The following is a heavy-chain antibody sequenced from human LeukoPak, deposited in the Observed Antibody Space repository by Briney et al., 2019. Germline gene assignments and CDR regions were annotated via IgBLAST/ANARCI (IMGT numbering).Heavy chain of an antibody. J-gene: IGHJ5*02. V-gene: IGHV3-7*01. Sequence: GGSLRLSCAASGFTFSNYWMSWVRQAPGKGLEWVANIKQDRSEKYYVDSVKGRFTISRDNAKNSLYLQMNSLRAEDTAVYYCGKEQSGSYVHAFDPWGQGTVVTVSS. CDR3: GKEQSGSYVHAFDP. CDR2: IKQDRSEK. D-gene: IGHD3-3*01. CDR1: GFTFSNYW.